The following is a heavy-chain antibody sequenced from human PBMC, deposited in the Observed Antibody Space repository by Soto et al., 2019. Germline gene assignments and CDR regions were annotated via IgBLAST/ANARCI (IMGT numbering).Heavy chain of an antibody. V-gene: IGHV4-31*01. CDR1: GXXXXXXXXX. CDR2: IFYTGST. Sequence: QVQLQESGPGLVKPSQTLSLTCTVSGXXXXXXXXXXSWIXQHPGKGLEWIGYIFYTGSTYYNPSXXXXXLXXXXXXXXXXXXXXXXXXXXXXXXXXXXXXXLWFGELRGSDVWGQGTTVTVSS. D-gene: IGHD3-10*01. J-gene: IGHJ6*02. CDR3: XXXXLWFGELRGSDV.